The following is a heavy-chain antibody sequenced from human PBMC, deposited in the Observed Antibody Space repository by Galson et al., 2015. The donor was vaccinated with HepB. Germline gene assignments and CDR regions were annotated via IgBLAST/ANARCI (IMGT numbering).Heavy chain of an antibody. CDR3: VFGYFFDC. D-gene: IGHD3-16*01. CDR2: ISNSGDIT. J-gene: IGHJ4*02. CDR1: GFTFSGYA. V-gene: IGHV3-23*01. Sequence: SLRLSCAASGFTFSGYAMSWVRQAPGEGLEWGSTISNSGDITYDADSVKGRFTISRDNSKNTLSLQMSSLRAEDTGVYYCVFGYFFDCWGQGTLVTVSS.